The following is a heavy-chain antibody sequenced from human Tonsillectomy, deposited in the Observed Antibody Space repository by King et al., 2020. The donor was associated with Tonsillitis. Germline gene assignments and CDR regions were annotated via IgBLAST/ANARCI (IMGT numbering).Heavy chain of an antibody. V-gene: IGHV3-15*01. CDR3: TTDWVYYDSSGYPMDV. J-gene: IGHJ6*03. CDR1: GFTFSNAW. Sequence: EVQLVESGGGLVKPGGSLRLSCAASGFTFSNAWMSWVRQAPGKVLEWVGRIKSKIDGGTTHYAAPVKGRFTISRDDTKNTLYLQMNSLKTEDTAVYYCTTDWVYYDSSGYPMDVWGKGTTVTVSS. CDR2: IKSKIDGGTT. D-gene: IGHD3-22*01.